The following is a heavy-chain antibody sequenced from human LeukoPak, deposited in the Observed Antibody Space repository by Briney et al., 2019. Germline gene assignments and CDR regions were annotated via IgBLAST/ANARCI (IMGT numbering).Heavy chain of an antibody. J-gene: IGHJ4*02. Sequence: TSETLSLTCAVYGESFSGYYRTWIRQSLGKGLEWIGEINHSGSTNYNPSLKSRVTVSVDTSKSQFSLKLRSVTAADTAMYYCARRGSASTLDYWGQGTLVTVSS. CDR2: INHSGST. V-gene: IGHV4-34*01. D-gene: IGHD2-2*01. CDR1: GESFSGYY. CDR3: ARRGSASTLDY.